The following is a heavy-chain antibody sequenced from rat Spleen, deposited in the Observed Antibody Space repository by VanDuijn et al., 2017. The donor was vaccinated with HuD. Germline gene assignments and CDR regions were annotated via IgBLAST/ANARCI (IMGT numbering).Heavy chain of an antibody. CDR2: IANTCGST. Sequence: EVQLVESGGGFVQPGRSMKLSCAASGFTLSNFYMAWVRQAPTKGLEWVASIANTCGSTYYPDSVKGRFTISRDNAKSTLYLQMNSLRSEDTATYYCTRAYNSGYYWYFDFWGPGTMVTVSS. V-gene: IGHV5-25*01. D-gene: IGHD4-3*01. J-gene: IGHJ1*01. CDR3: TRAYNSGYYWYFDF. CDR1: GFTLSNFY.